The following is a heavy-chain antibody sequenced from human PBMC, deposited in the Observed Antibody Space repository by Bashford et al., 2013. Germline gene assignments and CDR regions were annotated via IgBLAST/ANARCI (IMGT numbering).Heavy chain of an antibody. Sequence: ASVKVSCKASGYGFTGHYMHWVRQAPGQGLEWMGGLNPINGGTTSAQHFQGRVTMTRDTSISTAYMELSSLRSDDTAVYFCARDGPVVGVWNAFDVWGQGTVVTVSS. CDR3: ARDGPVVGVWNAFDV. J-gene: IGHJ3*01. CDR2: LNPINGGT. D-gene: IGHD1-26*01. CDR1: GYGFTGHY. V-gene: IGHV1-2*02.